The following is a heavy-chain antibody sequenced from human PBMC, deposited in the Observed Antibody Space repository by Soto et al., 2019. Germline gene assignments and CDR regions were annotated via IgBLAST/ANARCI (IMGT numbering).Heavy chain of an antibody. V-gene: IGHV4-59*01. CDR2: IYYSGTT. J-gene: IGHJ5*02. CDR3: ARDDPAERRWFDP. D-gene: IGHD2-2*01. Sequence: QVQLQESGPGLVKPSETLSLTCTVSGGSISGSYWTWIRQSPGKGLEWIGYIYYSGTTSYNPSLKSRVTISVDPSMNQFSLKLSSVTTADTAVYFCARDDPAERRWFDPWGQGTLVTVSS. CDR1: GGSISGSY.